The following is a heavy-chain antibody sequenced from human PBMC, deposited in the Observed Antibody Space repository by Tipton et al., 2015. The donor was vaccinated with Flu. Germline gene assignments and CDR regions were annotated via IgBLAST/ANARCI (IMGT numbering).Heavy chain of an antibody. V-gene: IGHV4-39*07. CDR2: VFYSGST. J-gene: IGHJ6*02. CDR3: ARSGNYLYFNAMDV. D-gene: IGHD1-26*01. CDR1: DGSINNSTYY. Sequence: TLSLTCTISDGSINNSTYYWGWIRQTPGKGLERIGSVFYSGSTYYNPSLKSQVTISVDTSKTQFSLSVTSVTAADTALYYCARSGNYLYFNAMDVWGQGTTVTVSS.